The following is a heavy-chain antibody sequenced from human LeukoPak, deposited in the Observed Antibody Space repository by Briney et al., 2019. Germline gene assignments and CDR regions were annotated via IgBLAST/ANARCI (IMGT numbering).Heavy chain of an antibody. CDR2: ISAGSRGT. J-gene: IGHJ5*02. CDR3: ARLYGDWFDP. V-gene: IGHV3-23*01. D-gene: IGHD4-17*01. CDR1: GFTFSSFA. Sequence: GGSLRLSCAASGFTFSSFAMSWVRQAPGKGLEWVSSISAGSRGTYYADSVKGRFTVSRDNAKDSLWLQMDSLRVEDTAVYFCARLYGDWFDPWGPGTLVTVSS.